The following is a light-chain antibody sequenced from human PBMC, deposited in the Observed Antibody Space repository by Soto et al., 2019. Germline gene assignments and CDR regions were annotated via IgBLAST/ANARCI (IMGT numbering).Light chain of an antibody. Sequence: IVMSQSPATLSVSPGERATLSCRASQSVSSNLAWYQQQPGQAPSLLIYGASSRATGIPDRFSGSGSGTDFTLTIRRLEPEDFTVDYCHQYDNPRTFGQGTKVDIK. CDR2: GAS. V-gene: IGKV3D-15*01. J-gene: IGKJ1*01. CDR3: HQYDNPRT. CDR1: QSVSSN.